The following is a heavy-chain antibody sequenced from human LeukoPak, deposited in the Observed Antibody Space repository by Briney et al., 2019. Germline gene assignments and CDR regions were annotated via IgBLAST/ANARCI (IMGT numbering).Heavy chain of an antibody. Sequence: PSQTLSLTCTVSGGSISSGGYYWSWIRQHPGKGLEWIGYIYYSGSTYYNPSLKSRVTISVDTSKNQFSLKLSSVTAADTAVYYCASGDYYYDSRDPGPVFDYWGQGTLVTVSS. D-gene: IGHD3-22*01. CDR2: IYYSGST. CDR1: GGSISSGGYY. CDR3: ASGDYYYDSRDPGPVFDY. V-gene: IGHV4-31*03. J-gene: IGHJ4*02.